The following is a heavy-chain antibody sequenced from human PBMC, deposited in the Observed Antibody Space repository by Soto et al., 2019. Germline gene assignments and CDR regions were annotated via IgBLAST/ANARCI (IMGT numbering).Heavy chain of an antibody. D-gene: IGHD1-1*01. CDR3: GKQGPDWNDPFAY. Sequence: QVQLVESGGGVVQPGRSLRLSCAASGFSFSSYGMHWVRQAPGKGLEWVAMISYDGTDEYYADSVKGRFTISRDNSKNALYRQRNGLRAGDTAVFYCGKQGPDWNDPFAYWGQGPLVTVSS. CDR2: ISYDGTDE. V-gene: IGHV3-30*18. CDR1: GFSFSSYG. J-gene: IGHJ4*02.